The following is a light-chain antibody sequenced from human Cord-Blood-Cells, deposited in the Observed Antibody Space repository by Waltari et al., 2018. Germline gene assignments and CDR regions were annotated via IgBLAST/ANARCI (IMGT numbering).Light chain of an antibody. J-gene: IGLJ2*01. CDR1: SSDVGGYNY. CDR3: SSYTSSSTVV. CDR2: DVS. V-gene: IGLV2-14*01. Sequence: QSALTQPASVSGSPGQSITISCTGTSSDVGGYNYVSWYQQHPGKAPKLMIYDVSNRPAGVSNRFSGSKSGNTACLTISGLQSVDEADYYCSSYTSSSTVVFGGGTKLTVL.